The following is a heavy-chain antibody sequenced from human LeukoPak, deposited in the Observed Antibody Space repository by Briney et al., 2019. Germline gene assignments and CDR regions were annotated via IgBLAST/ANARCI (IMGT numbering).Heavy chain of an antibody. CDR3: ASYDILAGYSRHPLKR. J-gene: IGHJ4*02. CDR2: ISGSGGST. V-gene: IGHV3-23*01. Sequence: TGGSLRLSCAASGFTFSSYAMSWVRQAPGKELEWVSAISGSGGSTYYADSVKGRFTISRDNSKNTVYLQMNGLRAEDTAVYYCASYDILAGYSRHPLKRWGQGTLVTVSS. D-gene: IGHD3-9*01. CDR1: GFTFSSYA.